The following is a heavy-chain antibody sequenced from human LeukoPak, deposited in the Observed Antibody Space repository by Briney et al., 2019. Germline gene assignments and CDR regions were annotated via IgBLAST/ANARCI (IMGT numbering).Heavy chain of an antibody. CDR2: IRYDGSNK. CDR3: AKDRGDYGDYVGFDY. Sequence: PGGSLRLSCAASGFTFSSYGMHWVRQAPGKGREWLALIRYDGSNKSYADSVKGRFTISRDNSKKTLYLQMNSLRAEDTAVYYCAKDRGDYGDYVGFDYWGQGTLVSVSS. J-gene: IGHJ4*02. CDR1: GFTFSSYG. D-gene: IGHD4-17*01. V-gene: IGHV3-30*02.